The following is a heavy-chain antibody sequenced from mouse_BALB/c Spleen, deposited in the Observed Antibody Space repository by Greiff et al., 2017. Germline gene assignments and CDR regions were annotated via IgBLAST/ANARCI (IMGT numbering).Heavy chain of an antibody. Sequence: VKLMESGAELVRPGTSVKVSCKASGYAFTNYLIEWVKQRPGQGLEWIGVINPGSGGTNYNEKFKGKATLTADKSSSTAYMQLSSLTSDDSAVYFCARKLLRQNYFDYWGQGTTLTVSS. CDR2: INPGSGGT. CDR3: ARKLLRQNYFDY. CDR1: GYAFTNYL. D-gene: IGHD1-2*01. J-gene: IGHJ2*01. V-gene: IGHV1-54*01.